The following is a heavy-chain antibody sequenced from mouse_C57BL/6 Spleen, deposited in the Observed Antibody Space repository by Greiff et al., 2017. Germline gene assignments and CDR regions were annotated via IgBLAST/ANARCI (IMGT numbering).Heavy chain of an antibody. J-gene: IGHJ3*01. CDR3: ARRYYGSSRWFAY. CDR2: ILPGSGST. Sequence: QVQLKESGAELMKPGASVKLSCKATGYTFTGYWIEWVKQRPGHGLEWIGEILPGSGSTNYNEKFKGKATFTADTSSNTAYMHLSSLTTEDSAIDYCARRYYGSSRWFAYWGQGTLVTVSA. V-gene: IGHV1-9*01. D-gene: IGHD1-1*01. CDR1: GYTFTGYW.